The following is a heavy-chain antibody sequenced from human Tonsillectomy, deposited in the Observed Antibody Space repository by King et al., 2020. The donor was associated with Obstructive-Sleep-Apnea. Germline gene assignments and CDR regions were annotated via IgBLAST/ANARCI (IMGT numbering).Heavy chain of an antibody. CDR1: GFTFSTYW. V-gene: IGHV3-7*01. CDR3: ARTTAYGSGNEGAFDI. J-gene: IGHJ3*02. Sequence: VQLVESGGGLVQPGGSLRLSCAASGFTFSTYWMSWVRQAPGKGLEWVANMNQDGSEKYYVDSGKGRFTISRDNAKNSLFLQMCSLRGEDTAVYYCARTTAYGSGNEGAFDIWGQGTMVTVSS. CDR2: MNQDGSEK. D-gene: IGHD3-10*01.